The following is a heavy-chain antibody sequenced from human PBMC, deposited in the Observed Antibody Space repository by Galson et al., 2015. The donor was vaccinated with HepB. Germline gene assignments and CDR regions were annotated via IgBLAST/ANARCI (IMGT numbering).Heavy chain of an antibody. Sequence: SLRLSCAASGFSFSNFWMSWVRQAPGKGLEWVANIRQDVSEKYYVDSVEGRFTISRDNAENSLYLQMNSLRAEDTAVYYCARGVQPDYWGQGTLVTVSS. CDR1: GFSFSNFW. CDR3: ARGVQPDY. V-gene: IGHV3-7*01. D-gene: IGHD1-1*01. CDR2: IRQDVSEK. J-gene: IGHJ4*02.